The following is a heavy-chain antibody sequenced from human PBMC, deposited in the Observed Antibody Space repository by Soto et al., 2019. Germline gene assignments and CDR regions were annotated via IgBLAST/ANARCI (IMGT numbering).Heavy chain of an antibody. Sequence: QVQLVESGGGVVQPGRSLRLSCAASGFTFSSYAMHWVRQAPGKGLEWVAVISYDGSNKYYADSVKGRFTISRDNSKKHPYPQNERLGAEEQGLLFRSEDRFGVVIGADAFGILGPR. V-gene: IGHV3-30-3*02. D-gene: IGHD3-16*02. CDR2: ISYDGSNK. J-gene: IGHJ3*02. CDR1: GFTFSSYA. CDR3: SEDRFGVVIGADAFGI.